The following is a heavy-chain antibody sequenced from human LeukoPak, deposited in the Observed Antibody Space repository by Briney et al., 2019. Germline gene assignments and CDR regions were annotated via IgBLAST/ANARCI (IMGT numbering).Heavy chain of an antibody. CDR1: GFSFRDYS. J-gene: IGHJ4*02. CDR2: ISYDGSNK. V-gene: IGHV3-30*18. D-gene: IGHD5-18*01. CDR3: AKEATRGYSYGYRGLFDYFHY. Sequence: GGSLRLSCTASGFSFRDYSMSWFRQAPGKGLEWVAVISYDGSNKYYADSVKGRFTISRDNSKNTLYLQMNSLRAEDTAVYYCAKEATRGYSYGYRGLFDYFHYWGQGTLVTVSS.